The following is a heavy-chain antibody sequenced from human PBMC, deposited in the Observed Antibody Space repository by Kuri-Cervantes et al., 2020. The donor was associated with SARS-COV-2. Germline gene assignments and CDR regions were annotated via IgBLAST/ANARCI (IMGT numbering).Heavy chain of an antibody. D-gene: IGHD4-23*01. Sequence: GGSLRLSCAASGFTFSSYAMGWVRQAPGKGLEWVSSISSRGDSTYYADSVRGRFTISRDNSKNTLYLQMNSLRADDTAVYYCAKNRRTVAAPFDHWGQGTLVTVSS. CDR3: AKNRRTVAAPFDH. CDR2: ISSRGDST. V-gene: IGHV3-23*01. J-gene: IGHJ4*02. CDR1: GFTFSSYA.